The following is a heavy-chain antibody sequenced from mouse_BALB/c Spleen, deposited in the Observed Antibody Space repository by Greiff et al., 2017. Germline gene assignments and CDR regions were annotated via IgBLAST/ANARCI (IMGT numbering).Heavy chain of an antibody. V-gene: IGHV2-6-4*01. J-gene: IGHJ4*01. CDR1: GFSLSRYS. CDR2: IWGGGST. D-gene: IGHD3-2*01. CDR3: ARGGQLGLRDAMDY. Sequence: VKLMESGPGLVAPSQSLSITCTVSGFSLSRYSVHWVRQPPGKGLEWLGMIWGGGSTDYNSALKSRLSISKDNSKSQVFLKMNSLQTDDTAMYYCARGGQLGLRDAMDYWGQGTSVTVSS.